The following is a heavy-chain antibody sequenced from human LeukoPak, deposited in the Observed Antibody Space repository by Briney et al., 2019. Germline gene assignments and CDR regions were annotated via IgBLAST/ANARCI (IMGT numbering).Heavy chain of an antibody. CDR1: GFTFSSYG. V-gene: IGHV3-33*01. CDR3: ARDLARSSVAGSGYYYGMDV. Sequence: PGGSLRLSCAASGFTFSSYGMHWVRQAPGKGLEWVAVVWYDGSNKYYADSVKGRFTISRDNSKNTLYLQMNSLRAEDTAVYYCARDLARSSVAGSGYYYGMDVWGQGTTVTVSS. D-gene: IGHD6-19*01. J-gene: IGHJ6*02. CDR2: VWYDGSNK.